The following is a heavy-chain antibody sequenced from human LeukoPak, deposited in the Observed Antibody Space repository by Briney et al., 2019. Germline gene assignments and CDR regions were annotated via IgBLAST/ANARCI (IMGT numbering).Heavy chain of an antibody. CDR3: ARTMVRGVIKGFFDY. J-gene: IGHJ4*02. V-gene: IGHV3-30*03. CDR2: IS. D-gene: IGHD3-10*01. CDR1: GFTFSSYG. Sequence: GRSLRLSCAASGFTFSSYGMHWVRQAPGKGLEWVAVISSDSVKGRFTISRDNSKNTLYLQMNSLRAEDMAVYYCARTMVRGVIKGFFDYWGQGTLVTVSS.